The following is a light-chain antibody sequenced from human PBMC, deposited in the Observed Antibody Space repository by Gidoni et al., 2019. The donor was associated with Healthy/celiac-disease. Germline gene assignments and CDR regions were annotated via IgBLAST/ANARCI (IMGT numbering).Light chain of an antibody. CDR2: GSS. Sequence: PASLAVSPVDRATLSCRARQSASSNLDLYQQKPGQAPRLLLYGSSTSATGIPVRFSGSGSGTEFTLTISILRSEDVAVYYCQQYNNWPPWTFGQGTKVEIK. J-gene: IGKJ1*01. V-gene: IGKV3-15*01. CDR3: QQYNNWPPWT. CDR1: QSASSN.